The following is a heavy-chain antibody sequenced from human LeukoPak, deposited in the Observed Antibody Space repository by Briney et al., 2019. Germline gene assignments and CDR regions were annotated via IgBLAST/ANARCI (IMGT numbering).Heavy chain of an antibody. CDR3: AAGTAADY. CDR1: GIPFSDFY. D-gene: IGHD6-25*01. V-gene: IGHV3-11*03. CDR2: ISSSSSYT. J-gene: IGHJ4*02. Sequence: TGGSLRLSCVVAGIPFSDFYMNWIRQAPGKGLEWISYISSSSSYTDYAESVEGRFTISRDNAKSALYLQMNDLRVEDTAVYYCAAGTAADYWGQGTLVIVSS.